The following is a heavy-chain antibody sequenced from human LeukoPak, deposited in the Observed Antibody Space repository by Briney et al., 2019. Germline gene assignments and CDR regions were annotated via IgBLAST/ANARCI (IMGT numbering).Heavy chain of an antibody. CDR1: GFTFSSYA. V-gene: IGHV3-23*01. CDR3: ANGRSESYHY. CDR2: ISGSGGST. D-gene: IGHD1-26*01. J-gene: IGHJ4*02. Sequence: GGSLRLSCAASGFTFSSYAMSWVRQAPGKGLEWVSAISGSGGSTYYAGSVKGRFTISGDNSKNTLYLQMNSLGAEDTAVYYCANGRSESYHYWGRGTLVTVSS.